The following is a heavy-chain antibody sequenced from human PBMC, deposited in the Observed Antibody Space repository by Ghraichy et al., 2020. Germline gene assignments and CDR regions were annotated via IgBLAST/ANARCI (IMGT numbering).Heavy chain of an antibody. CDR3: ARAPGITGTTSQENNGMDV. V-gene: IGHV3-66*01. D-gene: IGHD1-7*01. CDR1: GFTVSVNY. CDR2: LYSVGTT. Sequence: GGSLRLSCAASGFTVSVNYMSWVRQAPGKGLEWVSVLYSVGTTKYADSVKGRFTISRDTPKNTLYLQMNSLRAEDTAVYYCARAPGITGTTSQENNGMDVWGQGTTVTVSS. J-gene: IGHJ6*02.